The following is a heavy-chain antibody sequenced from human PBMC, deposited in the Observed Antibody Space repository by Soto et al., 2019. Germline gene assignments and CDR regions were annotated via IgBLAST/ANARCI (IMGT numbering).Heavy chain of an antibody. D-gene: IGHD5-12*01. CDR1: GYSFLSYW. CDR3: ARGPIEMATMYFDY. CDR2: IYPGDSDT. J-gene: IGHJ4*02. V-gene: IGHV5-51*01. Sequence: RGESLKISCQGSGYSFLSYWIAWVRQMPGKGLEWMGIIYPGDSDTRYSPSFQGQVTISADRSISTAYLQWSSLKASDSAMYYCARGPIEMATMYFDYWGQGTLVTVSS.